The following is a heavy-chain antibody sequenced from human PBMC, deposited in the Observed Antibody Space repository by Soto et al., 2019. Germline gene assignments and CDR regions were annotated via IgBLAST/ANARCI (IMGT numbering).Heavy chain of an antibody. Sequence: EVPLVESGGGLVQPGGSLRLSCVVSGFSVSNNYMSWVRQAPEMRLDWVSVIYADGTTYYVDSVKGRFTISRHNSRNTLYLQMDSLRTEDTAVYYCARGGGPFINSVTNPFDYWGQGTLVTVSS. D-gene: IGHD4-17*01. CDR2: IYADGTT. CDR3: ARGGGPFINSVTNPFDY. CDR1: GFSVSNNY. V-gene: IGHV3-53*04. J-gene: IGHJ4*02.